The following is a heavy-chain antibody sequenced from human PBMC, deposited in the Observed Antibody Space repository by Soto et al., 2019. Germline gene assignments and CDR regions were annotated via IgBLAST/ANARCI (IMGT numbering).Heavy chain of an antibody. J-gene: IGHJ6*02. Sequence: HPVGSLRLSCAASGFTFSSYAMHGVRQAPGKGLEWVAVISYDGSNKYYADSVKGRFTISRDNSKNTLYLQMNSLRAEDTAVYYCARMAAAGEFYYYYGMDVWGQGTTVTVSS. V-gene: IGHV3-30-3*01. CDR3: ARMAAAGEFYYYYGMDV. CDR1: GFTFSSYA. D-gene: IGHD6-13*01. CDR2: ISYDGSNK.